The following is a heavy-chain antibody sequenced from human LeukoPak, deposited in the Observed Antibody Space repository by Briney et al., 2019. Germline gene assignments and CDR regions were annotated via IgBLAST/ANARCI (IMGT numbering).Heavy chain of an antibody. V-gene: IGHV3-64D*09. J-gene: IGHJ4*02. Sequence: GGSLILSCSASGFTFSAYAMYWVRQAPGKGLEYVSGISSNGGSSFYSDSVKGRFTISRDNSKNTLYLQMSSLRAEDTAVYYCVKITSVTGGDCWGQGTRLTVSS. CDR2: ISSNGGSS. CDR3: VKITSVTGGDC. D-gene: IGHD1-1*01. CDR1: GFTFSAYA.